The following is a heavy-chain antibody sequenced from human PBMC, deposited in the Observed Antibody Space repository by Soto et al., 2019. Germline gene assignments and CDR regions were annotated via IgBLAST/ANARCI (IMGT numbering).Heavy chain of an antibody. CDR3: AKADRAVAGTRSWFDP. CDR1: GFTFSSYA. V-gene: IGHV3-23*01. J-gene: IGHJ5*02. CDR2: ISGSGGST. Sequence: HPGGSLRLSCAASGFTFSSYAMSWVRQAPGKGLEWVSAISGSGGSTYYADSVKGRFTISRDNSKNTLYLQMNSLRAEDTAVYYCAKADRAVAGTRSWFDPWGQGTLVTVSS. D-gene: IGHD6-19*01.